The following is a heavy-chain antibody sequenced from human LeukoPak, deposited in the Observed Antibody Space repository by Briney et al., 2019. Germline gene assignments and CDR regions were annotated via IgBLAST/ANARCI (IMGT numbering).Heavy chain of an antibody. V-gene: IGHV3-30-3*01. CDR1: GFTFNRYA. CDR2: ISSDGNDQ. Sequence: GRSLRLSCAASGFTFNRYAIHWVRQAPSKGLEWVTVISSDGNDQHYADSVKGRFTISRDNSKNTVFLQMNSLRIDDTAVYYCARDFDQGGADYYFAYWGQGTLVTVSS. D-gene: IGHD3-9*01. J-gene: IGHJ4*02. CDR3: ARDFDQGGADYYFAY.